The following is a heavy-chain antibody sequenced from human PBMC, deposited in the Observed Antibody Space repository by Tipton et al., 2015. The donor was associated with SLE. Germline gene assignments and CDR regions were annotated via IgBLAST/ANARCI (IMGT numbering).Heavy chain of an antibody. CDR2: ITGSGDRT. Sequence: SLRLSCAASGFTFSNYAMSWVRQAPGKGLEWVSAITGSGDRTYCIDSVKGRFTISRDNSKNSLYLQMNGLRAEDTAAYYCARSPVDYWNGYSAWGQGTLVAVPS. CDR3: ARSPVDYWNGYSA. J-gene: IGHJ4*02. D-gene: IGHD3-3*01. CDR1: GFTFSNYA. V-gene: IGHV3-23*01.